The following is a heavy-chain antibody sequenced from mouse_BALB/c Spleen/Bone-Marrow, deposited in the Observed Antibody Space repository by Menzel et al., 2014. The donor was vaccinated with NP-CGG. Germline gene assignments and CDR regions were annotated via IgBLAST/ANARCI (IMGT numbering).Heavy chain of an antibody. D-gene: IGHD1-1*01. J-gene: IGHJ4*01. Sequence: VQLQQSGPGLVAPSQSLSITCTVSGFSLTSYGVHWVRLPPGKGLEWLGVIWAGGSTNYNSALMSRLSISKDNSKSQVFLKMNSLQTDDTAMYYCARDYYGSLYAMDYWGQGTSVTVSS. CDR1: GFSLTSYG. CDR3: ARDYYGSLYAMDY. CDR2: IWAGGST. V-gene: IGHV2-9*02.